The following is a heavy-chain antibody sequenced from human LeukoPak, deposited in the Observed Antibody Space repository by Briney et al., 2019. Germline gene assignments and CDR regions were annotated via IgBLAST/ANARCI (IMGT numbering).Heavy chain of an antibody. D-gene: IGHD2/OR15-2a*01. CDR2: IYCNDDK. Sequence: SGPTLVKPTQTLTLTCTFSGFSRSTSAMGVGWIRQPPVQALEWLALIYCNDDKRYIPSRKNRLTITKDTSKNQVVLTITNMHPLDTATYYCARKIGAFGVWGQGTMVTVSS. V-gene: IGHV2-5*01. J-gene: IGHJ3*01. CDR3: ARKIGAFGV. CDR1: GFSRSTSAMG.